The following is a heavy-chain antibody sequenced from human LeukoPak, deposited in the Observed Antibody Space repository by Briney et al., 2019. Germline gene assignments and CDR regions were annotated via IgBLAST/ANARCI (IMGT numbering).Heavy chain of an antibody. D-gene: IGHD2-2*02. CDR3: ARDSRIVVVPAAIGWFDP. J-gene: IGHJ5*02. CDR2: IIPILGIA. Sequence: SVKVSCKASGGTFSSYAISWVRQAPGQGLEWLGRIIPILGIANYAQKFQGRVTITADKSTSTAYMELSSLRSEDTAVYYCARDSRIVVVPAAIGWFDPWGQGTLVTVSS. V-gene: IGHV1-69*04. CDR1: GGTFSSYA.